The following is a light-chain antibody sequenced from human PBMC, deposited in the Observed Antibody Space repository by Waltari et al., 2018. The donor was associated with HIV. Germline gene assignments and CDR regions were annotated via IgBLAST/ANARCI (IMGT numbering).Light chain of an antibody. CDR1: SSNIGDNY. V-gene: IGLV1-47*01. CDR2: RNS. CDR3: AAWDDSLSGWV. J-gene: IGLJ3*02. Sequence: QSALTQPPSTSGTPGQPVTIPCSGRSSNIGDNYVSWYQQLPGTAPKLLIYRNSQRPSGVRDRFSGSKSGTSASLAINDLRSEDEAEYHCAAWDDSLSGWVFGGGTNLTVL.